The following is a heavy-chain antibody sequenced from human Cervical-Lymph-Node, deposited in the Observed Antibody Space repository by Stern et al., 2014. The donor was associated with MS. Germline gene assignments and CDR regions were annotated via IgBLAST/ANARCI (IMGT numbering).Heavy chain of an antibody. CDR2: ARDDGSTA. CDR3: ARGHIPYAYNYLFDY. Sequence: VHLVESGGGVVQPGTSLRLSCAASGFTFSSYGMHWVRQAPGKGLEWVAIARDDGSTAYSTNSVKGRFIIPRDNSNKLVFLIINSLTAEDTAVYYCARGHIPYAYNYLFDYWGQGTLVTVSS. D-gene: IGHD5-24*01. CDR1: GFTFSSYG. V-gene: IGHV3-33*01. J-gene: IGHJ4*02.